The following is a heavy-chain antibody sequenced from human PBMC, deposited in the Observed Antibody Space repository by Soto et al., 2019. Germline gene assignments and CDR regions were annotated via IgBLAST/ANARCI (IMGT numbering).Heavy chain of an antibody. V-gene: IGHV1-3*01. J-gene: IGHJ4*02. Sequence: GASVKVSCKASGYTFTSYAMHWVRQAPGQRLEWMGWINAGNGNTKYSQKFQGRVTITRDTSASTAYMELSSLRSEDTAVYYCASTGDGVGTYAPFDYWGQGTLVTVSS. CDR3: ASTGDGVGTYAPFDY. CDR1: GYTFTSYA. CDR2: INAGNGNT. D-gene: IGHD2-2*01.